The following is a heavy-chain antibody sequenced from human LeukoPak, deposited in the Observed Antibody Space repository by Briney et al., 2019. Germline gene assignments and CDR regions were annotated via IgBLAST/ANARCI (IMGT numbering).Heavy chain of an antibody. CDR2: ISSSSSYI. Sequence: TAGGSLRLSCAASGFTFSTYGMHWVRQAPGKGLEWVSSISSSSSYIYYADSVKGRFTISRDNAKNSLYLQMNSLRAEDTAVYYCARVGGRGFWSGRRYYYYYYMDVWGKGTTVTISS. J-gene: IGHJ6*03. D-gene: IGHD3-3*01. CDR3: ARVGGRGFWSGRRYYYYYYMDV. V-gene: IGHV3-21*01. CDR1: GFTFSTYG.